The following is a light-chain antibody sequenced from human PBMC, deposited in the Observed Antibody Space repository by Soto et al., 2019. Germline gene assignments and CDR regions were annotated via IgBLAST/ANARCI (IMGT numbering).Light chain of an antibody. J-gene: IGKJ4*01. CDR1: QSVGSY. V-gene: IGKV3-11*01. CDR3: QQRTNWPLT. CDR2: DAS. Sequence: ETVLTQSPDTLSLSPGERATLSCRASQSVGSYLAWYQQRVGQAPRLLIFDASNRATGIPARFSGSGSGTDFTLTIDSLEPEDFAIYYCQQRTNWPLTFGGGTKVDIK.